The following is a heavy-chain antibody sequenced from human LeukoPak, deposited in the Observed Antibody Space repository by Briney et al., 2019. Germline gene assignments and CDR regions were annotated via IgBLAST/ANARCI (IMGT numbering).Heavy chain of an antibody. CDR1: GFTFSNAW. CDR3: ARDGSVQEMATIPYET. J-gene: IGHJ5*02. CDR2: IKSKTDGGTT. D-gene: IGHD5-24*01. V-gene: IGHV3-15*01. Sequence: AGGSLRLSCAASGFTFSNAWMSWVRQAPGKGLEWVGRIKSKTDGGTTDYAAPVKGRFTISRDDSKNTLYLQMNSLRAEDTAVYYCARDGSVQEMATIPYETWGQGTLVTVSS.